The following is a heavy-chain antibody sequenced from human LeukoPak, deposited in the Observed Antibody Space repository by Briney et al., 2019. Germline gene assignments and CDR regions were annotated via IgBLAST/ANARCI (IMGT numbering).Heavy chain of an antibody. CDR1: GFTVSSNY. J-gene: IGHJ4*02. V-gene: IGHV3-53*05. D-gene: IGHD3-22*01. CDR3: VKDHESSGYFDY. CDR2: IYSGGST. Sequence: GGSLRLSCAASGFTVSSNYMSWVRQAPGKGLEWVSVIYSGGSTYYADSVRGRFTISRDNSKNTLHLQMDSLRAEDTAVYYCVKDHESSGYFDYWGQGTLVTVSS.